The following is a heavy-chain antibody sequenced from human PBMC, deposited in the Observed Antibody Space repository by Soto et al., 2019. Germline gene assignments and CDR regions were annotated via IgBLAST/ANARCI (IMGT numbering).Heavy chain of an antibody. Sequence: QVQLVQSGAEVKKPGSSVKVSCKASGGTFSSYAISWVRQAPGQGLEWMGGIIPIFGTANYAQKFQGRVRITANESRSTAYMELSSLGSEDTPVYYGAKDGVVGATNGMDVWGQGTTVTVSS. V-gene: IGHV1-69*01. CDR2: IIPIFGTA. J-gene: IGHJ6*02. CDR1: GGTFSSYA. CDR3: AKDGVVGATNGMDV. D-gene: IGHD1-26*01.